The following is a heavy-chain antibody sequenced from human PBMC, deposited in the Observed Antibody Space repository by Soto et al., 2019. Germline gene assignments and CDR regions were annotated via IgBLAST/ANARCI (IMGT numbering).Heavy chain of an antibody. CDR2: ISAYNGNT. Sequence: QVQLVQSGAEVKKPGASVKVSCKASGYTFTSYGISWVRQAPGQGLEWMGWISAYNGNTNYAQKLQGRVTMTTDTXTXXAYMELRSLRSDDTAVYYCAREDRLGSYVGDAFDIWGQGTMVTVSS. D-gene: IGHD3-16*01. CDR1: GYTFTSYG. J-gene: IGHJ3*02. CDR3: AREDRLGSYVGDAFDI. V-gene: IGHV1-18*01.